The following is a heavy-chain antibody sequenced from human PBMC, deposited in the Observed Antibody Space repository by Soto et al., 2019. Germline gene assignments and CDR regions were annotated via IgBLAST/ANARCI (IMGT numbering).Heavy chain of an antibody. CDR2: IKQDGSEK. V-gene: IGHV3-7*01. Sequence: GGSLRLSCAASGFTFSSYWMSWVRQAPGKGLEWVANIKQDGSEKYDVDSVKGRFTISRDNPKNSLYLQMNSLRAEDTAVYYCARDSYPGYCSGGSCPDAFDIWGQGTMVTVSS. J-gene: IGHJ3*02. D-gene: IGHD2-15*01. CDR3: ARDSYPGYCSGGSCPDAFDI. CDR1: GFTFSSYW.